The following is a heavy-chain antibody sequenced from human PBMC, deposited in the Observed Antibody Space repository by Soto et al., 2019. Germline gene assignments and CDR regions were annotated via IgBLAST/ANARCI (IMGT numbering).Heavy chain of an antibody. V-gene: IGHV5-51*01. D-gene: IGHD4-17*01. CDR1: GYSFTSYW. CDR3: ARQIWGDGFDYGYYYGMDV. CDR2: IYPGDSDT. J-gene: IGHJ6*02. Sequence: GESLKISCKGSGYSFTSYWIGWVRQMPGKGLEWMGIIYPGDSDTRYSPSFQGQVTISADKSISTAYLQWSSLKASDTAMYYCARQIWGDGFDYGYYYGMDVWGQGTTVTVSS.